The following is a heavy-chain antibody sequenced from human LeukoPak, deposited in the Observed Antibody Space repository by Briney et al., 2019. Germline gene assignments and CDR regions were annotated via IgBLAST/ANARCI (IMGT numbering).Heavy chain of an antibody. CDR3: ARDRVVRDFWSGYYYYGMDV. CDR1: GVSISSYY. D-gene: IGHD3-3*01. Sequence: SETLSLTCTVSGVSISSYYWSWIRQPPGKGLEWIGYIYYSGSTNYNPSLKSRVTISVDTSKNQFSLKLSSVTAADTAVYYCARDRVVRDFWSGYYYYGMDVWGQGTTVTVSS. CDR2: IYYSGST. J-gene: IGHJ6*02. V-gene: IGHV4-59*01.